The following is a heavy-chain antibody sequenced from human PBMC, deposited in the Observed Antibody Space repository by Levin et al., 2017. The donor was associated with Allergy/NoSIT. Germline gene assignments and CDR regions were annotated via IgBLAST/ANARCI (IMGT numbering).Heavy chain of an antibody. J-gene: IGHJ6*02. CDR1: GGTFSSYA. CDR2: IIPIFGTA. CDR3: ARATTVTTFSYYGMDV. V-gene: IGHV1-69*13. Sequence: SVKVSCKASGGTFSSYAISWVRQAPGQGLEWMGGIIPIFGTANYAQKFQGRVTITADESTSTAYMELSSLRSEDTAVYYCARATTVTTFSYYGMDVWGQGTTVTVSS. D-gene: IGHD4-17*01.